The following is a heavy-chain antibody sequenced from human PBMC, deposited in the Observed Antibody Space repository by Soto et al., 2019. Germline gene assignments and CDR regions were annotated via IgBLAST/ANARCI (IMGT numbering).Heavy chain of an antibody. Sequence: QVQLQESGPGLVKPSQTLSLTCTVSGGSISSGGYYWSWIRQHPGKGLEWIGYIYYSGSTYYNPSLKSRVTXXVXTXXTQFSLKLSSVTAADTAVYYCAGSMVATGRGPLDYWGQGTLVTVSS. CDR1: GGSISSGGYY. J-gene: IGHJ4*02. CDR3: AGSMVATGRGPLDY. CDR2: IYYSGST. V-gene: IGHV4-31*03. D-gene: IGHD5-12*01.